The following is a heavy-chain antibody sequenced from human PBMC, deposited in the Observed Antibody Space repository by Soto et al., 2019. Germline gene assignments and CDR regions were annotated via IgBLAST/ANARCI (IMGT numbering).Heavy chain of an antibody. CDR3: ASRPYYYDSSGKPLGLEY. Sequence: QVQLVQSGAEVKKPGSSVKVSYKASGGTFSSYAISWVRQAPGQGLEWMGGIIPIFGTANYAQKFQGRVTITADESTSTAYMELSSLRSEDTAVYYCASRPYYYDSSGKPLGLEYLGQGTLVTVSS. D-gene: IGHD3-22*01. J-gene: IGHJ4*02. CDR1: GGTFSSYA. CDR2: IIPIFGTA. V-gene: IGHV1-69*01.